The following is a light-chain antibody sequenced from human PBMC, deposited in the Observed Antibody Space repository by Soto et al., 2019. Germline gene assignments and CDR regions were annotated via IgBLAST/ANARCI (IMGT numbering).Light chain of an antibody. CDR1: SSDIGGHNS. Sequence: QSVLTQPASVSGSPGQSITISCTGTSSDIGGHNSVSWYQQHPGKAPKLMIYDVSNRPSGVSNRFSASKSGNTASLTISGLQAEDEADYYCSSYTSSSTPVVFGGGTKVTVL. V-gene: IGLV2-14*01. CDR2: DVS. J-gene: IGLJ2*01. CDR3: SSYTSSSTPVV.